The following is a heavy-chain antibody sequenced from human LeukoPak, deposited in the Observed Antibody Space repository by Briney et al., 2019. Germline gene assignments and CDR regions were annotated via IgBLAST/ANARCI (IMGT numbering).Heavy chain of an antibody. CDR3: ARGGDYGVKIDY. Sequence: GGSLRLSCAASGITFTRYAMSWVRQSPGKGLEWVSGISASGGNTYYADSVKGRFTISRDSSKNTLYLQLNTLRADDTAVYYCARGGDYGVKIDYWGQGTLVIVSS. D-gene: IGHD3-16*01. CDR1: GITFTRYA. J-gene: IGHJ4*02. V-gene: IGHV3-23*01. CDR2: ISASGGNT.